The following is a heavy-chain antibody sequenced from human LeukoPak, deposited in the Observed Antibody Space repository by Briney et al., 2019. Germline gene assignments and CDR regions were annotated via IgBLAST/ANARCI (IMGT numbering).Heavy chain of an antibody. D-gene: IGHD2-15*01. V-gene: IGHV3-21*05. CDR2: IGHMSRDI. CDR1: GFTFNIYG. Sequence: GGSLRLSCAASGFTFNIYGINWVRQAPGKGLEWISYIGHMSRDIYYADSVRGRFTVSRDNAKNSLFLQMNSLRVQDTAVYFCARARRAAGPDYWGRGTLVTVAS. J-gene: IGHJ4*02. CDR3: ARARRAAGPDY.